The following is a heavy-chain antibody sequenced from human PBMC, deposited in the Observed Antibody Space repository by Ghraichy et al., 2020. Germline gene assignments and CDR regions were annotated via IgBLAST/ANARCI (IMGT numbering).Heavy chain of an antibody. J-gene: IGHJ5*02. Sequence: GGSLRLSCAASGFTFSNAWMSWVRQAPGKGLEWVGRIKSKTDGGTTDYAAPVKGRFTISRDDSKNTLYLQMNSLKTEDTAVYYCTTSAGYSSGWYIRNWFDPWGQGTLVTVSS. CDR3: TTSAGYSSGWYIRNWFDP. CDR2: IKSKTDGGTT. CDR1: GFTFSNAW. D-gene: IGHD6-19*01. V-gene: IGHV3-15*01.